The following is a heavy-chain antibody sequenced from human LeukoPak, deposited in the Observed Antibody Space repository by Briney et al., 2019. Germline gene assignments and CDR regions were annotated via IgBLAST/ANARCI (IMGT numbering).Heavy chain of an antibody. Sequence: GGSLRLSCAASGFTFSSYGIHWVRQAPGKGLEWVAVIWYGGSNKYYADSVKGRFTISRDNSKNTMYLQMNSLRVEDTAVYYCARDLTHYFDYWGQGTLVTVSS. CDR3: ARDLTHYFDY. V-gene: IGHV3-33*01. CDR2: IWYGGSNK. CDR1: GFTFSSYG. J-gene: IGHJ4*02.